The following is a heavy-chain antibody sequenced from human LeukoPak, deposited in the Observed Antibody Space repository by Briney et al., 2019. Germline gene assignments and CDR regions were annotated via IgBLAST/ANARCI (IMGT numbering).Heavy chain of an antibody. V-gene: IGHV3-23*01. Sequence: GGSLRLSCAASGFTFSSYAMSWVRQAPGKGLEWVSAISGSGGSTYYADSVKGRFTISRDNSKNTLYLQMNSLRAEDTAVYYCAKDAESCGGDCYYFDYWGQGTLVTVSS. CDR1: GFTFSSYA. J-gene: IGHJ4*02. CDR2: ISGSGGST. D-gene: IGHD2-21*02. CDR3: AKDAESCGGDCYYFDY.